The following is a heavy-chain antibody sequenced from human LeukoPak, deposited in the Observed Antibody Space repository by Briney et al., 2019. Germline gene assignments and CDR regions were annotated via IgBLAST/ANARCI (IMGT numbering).Heavy chain of an antibody. D-gene: IGHD2-21*01. CDR1: GFTFSSYA. J-gene: IGHJ4*02. CDR3: AKPVEVWYYFDY. CDR2: ISGSGGST. V-gene: IGHV3-23*01. Sequence: GSLRLSCAASGFTFSSYAMSWVRQAPGKGLEWVSAISGSGGSTYYADSVKGRFTISRDNSKNTLYLQMNSLRAEDTAVYYCAKPVEVWYYFDYWGQGTLVTVSS.